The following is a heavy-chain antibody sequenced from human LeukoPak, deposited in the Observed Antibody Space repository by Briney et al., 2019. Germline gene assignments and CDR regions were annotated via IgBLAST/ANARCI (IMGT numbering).Heavy chain of an antibody. V-gene: IGHV4-34*01. D-gene: IGHD6-13*01. CDR3: ARRPHSSSWYGARKSYFDY. CDR1: GGSFSGYY. J-gene: IGHJ4*02. Sequence: SETLSLTCAVYGGSFSGYYWSWIRQPPGKGLEWIGEINHSGSTNYNPSLKSRVTISVDTSKTQFSLKLSSVTAADTAVYYCARRPHSSSWYGARKSYFDYWGQGTLVTVSS. CDR2: INHSGST.